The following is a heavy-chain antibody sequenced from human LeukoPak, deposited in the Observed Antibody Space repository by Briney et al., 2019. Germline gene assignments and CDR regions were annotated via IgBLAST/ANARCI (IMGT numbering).Heavy chain of an antibody. CDR3: ARGPLAGEFDY. J-gene: IGHJ4*02. CDR2: IYPGDSDT. Sequence: GESLKISCKGYGHSFTNYWIGWVRQMPGKGLECMGIIYPGDSDTRYSPSFQGQVTISADKSISTAYLQWSSLKASDTAMYYCARGPLAGEFDYWGQGTLVTVSS. D-gene: IGHD2-21*01. CDR1: GHSFTNYW. V-gene: IGHV5-51*01.